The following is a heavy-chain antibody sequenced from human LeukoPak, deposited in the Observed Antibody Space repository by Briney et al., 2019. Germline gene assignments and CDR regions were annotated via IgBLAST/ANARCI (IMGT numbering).Heavy chain of an antibody. V-gene: IGHV1-8*01. J-gene: IGHJ6*03. Sequence: ASVKVSCKASGYTFTSYDINWVRQATGQGLEWMGWMNPNSGNTGYAQKFQGGVTMTKNTSITTAYMDLSSLTSEDTAVYYCARALSWTTESYYYMDVWGKGTTVTVSS. CDR1: GYTFTSYD. D-gene: IGHD3/OR15-3a*01. CDR3: ARALSWTTESYYYMDV. CDR2: MNPNSGNT.